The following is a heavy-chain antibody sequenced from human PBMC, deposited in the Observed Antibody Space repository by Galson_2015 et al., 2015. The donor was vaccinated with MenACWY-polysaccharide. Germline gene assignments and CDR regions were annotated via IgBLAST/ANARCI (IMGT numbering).Heavy chain of an antibody. CDR3: ARGKSWGSYRFFDY. CDR2: LYSLGGT. D-gene: IGHD3-16*02. V-gene: IGHV3-66*02. CDR1: GFTVNSNY. Sequence: SLRLSCAASGFTVNSNYMNWVRQAPGKGLEWVPVLYSLGGTYYADSVKGRFTISRDNSKNTLYLQMNSLRSEDTAVYFCARGKSWGSYRFFDYWGQGTPVTVSS. J-gene: IGHJ4*02.